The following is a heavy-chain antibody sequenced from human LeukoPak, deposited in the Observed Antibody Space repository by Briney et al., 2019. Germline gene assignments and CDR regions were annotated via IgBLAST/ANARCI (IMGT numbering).Heavy chain of an antibody. CDR2: MNPNSGNT. J-gene: IGHJ4*02. Sequence: ASVKVSCKASGYTFTSYDINWVRQATGQGLEWMGWMNPNSGNTGYAQKFQGRVTMTRNTSISTPYMELSSLRSEDTAVYYCARARNYYDSSVNDYWGQGTLVTVSS. CDR3: ARARNYYDSSVNDY. D-gene: IGHD3-22*01. CDR1: GYTFTSYD. V-gene: IGHV1-8*01.